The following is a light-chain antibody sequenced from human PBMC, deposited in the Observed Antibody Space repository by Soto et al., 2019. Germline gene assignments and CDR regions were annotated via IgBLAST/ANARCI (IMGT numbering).Light chain of an antibody. CDR3: QQSDSTPQT. CDR1: QSISNY. CDR2: AAS. J-gene: IGKJ1*01. Sequence: DIQMTQSPSSLSASVGDRVTISCRASQSISNYLNWYQQKPGTAPKLLIYAASSLQSGVPSRFSGSGSGTEFTLTISSLQIEDFATYFCQQSDSTPQTFGQGTKVEIK. V-gene: IGKV1-39*01.